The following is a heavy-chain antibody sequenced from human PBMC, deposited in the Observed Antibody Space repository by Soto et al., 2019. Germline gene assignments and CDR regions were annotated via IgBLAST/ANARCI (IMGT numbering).Heavy chain of an antibody. CDR3: GTRPVAGPSDWYFDL. Sequence: QVQLVQSGAEVKKPGASVKVSCKASGYTFTSYAMHWVRQAPGQRLEWMGWINAGNGNTKYSQKFQGRVTITRDTSASTAYTELSSLRSADTAVYYCGTRPVAGPSDWYFDLWGRGTLVTVSS. V-gene: IGHV1-3*01. D-gene: IGHD6-19*01. CDR1: GYTFTSYA. CDR2: INAGNGNT. J-gene: IGHJ2*01.